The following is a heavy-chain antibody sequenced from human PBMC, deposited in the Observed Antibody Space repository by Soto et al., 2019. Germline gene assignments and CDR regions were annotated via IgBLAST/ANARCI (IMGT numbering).Heavy chain of an antibody. CDR1: GFTFSDSA. CDR3: TRLPRDYGRDV. CDR2: IRSKANSYAT. Sequence: PGGSLRLSCAASGFTFSDSAMHWVRQASGKGLEWVSRIRSKANSYATAYAASVKGRFTISRDDSKNTAYLQMNSLKTEDTAVYYCTRLPRDYGRDVWGQGTTVTVSS. J-gene: IGHJ6*02. V-gene: IGHV3-73*01.